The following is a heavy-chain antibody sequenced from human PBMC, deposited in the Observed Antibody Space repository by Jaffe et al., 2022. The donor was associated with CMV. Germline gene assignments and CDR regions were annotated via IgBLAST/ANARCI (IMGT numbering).Heavy chain of an antibody. CDR2: IRSKAYGGTT. CDR3: TRSEIYYDSSGFSPFQH. Sequence: EVQLVESGGGLVQPGRSLRLSCTASGFTFGDYAMSWVRQAPGKGLEWVGFIRSKAYGGTTEYAASVKGRFTISRDDSKSIAYLQMNSLKTEDTAVYYCTRSEIYYDSSGFSPFQHWGQGTLVTVSS. D-gene: IGHD3-22*01. J-gene: IGHJ1*01. V-gene: IGHV3-49*04. CDR1: GFTFGDYA.